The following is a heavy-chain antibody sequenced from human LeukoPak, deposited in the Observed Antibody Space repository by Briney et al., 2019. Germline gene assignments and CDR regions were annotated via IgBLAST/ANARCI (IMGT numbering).Heavy chain of an antibody. J-gene: IGHJ5*02. D-gene: IGHD5-18*01. V-gene: IGHV4-34*01. CDR3: ARGQRMDTLPPWFDP. CDR1: GGSFSGYY. CDR2: INHSGST. Sequence: PSETLSLTCAVYGGSFSGYYWSWIRQPPGKGLEWIGEINHSGSTNYNPSLKSRVTISVDTSKNQFSLKLSSVTAADTAVYYCARGQRMDTLPPWFDPWGQGTLVTVSS.